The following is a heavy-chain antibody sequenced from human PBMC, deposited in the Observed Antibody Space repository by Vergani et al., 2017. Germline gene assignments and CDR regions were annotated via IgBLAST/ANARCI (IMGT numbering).Heavy chain of an antibody. J-gene: IGHJ6*02. V-gene: IGHV4-31*03. CDR1: GGSLSSGGYY. D-gene: IGHD5-18*01. CDR2: IYYSGST. CDR3: ARAGYSYGYYYYYGMDV. Sequence: QVQLQESGPGLVKPSQTLSLTCTVSGGSLSSGGYYWSWIRQHPGKGLEWIGYIYYSGSTYYNPSLKSRVTISVDTSKNQFSLKLSSVTAAGTAVYYGARAGYSYGYYYYYGMDVWGQGTTVTVSS.